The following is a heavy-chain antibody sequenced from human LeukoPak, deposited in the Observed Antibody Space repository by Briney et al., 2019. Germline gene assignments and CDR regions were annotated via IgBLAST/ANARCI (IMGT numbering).Heavy chain of an antibody. D-gene: IGHD4-17*01. V-gene: IGHV3-21*01. CDR1: GFTFSSYS. CDR2: ISSSSSYI. Sequence: GSLRLSCAASGFTFSSYSMNWVRQAPGKGLEWVSSISSSSSYIYYADSVKGRFTISRDNAKNSLYLQMNSLRAEDTAVYYCARDRRGVTTPFDPWGQGTLVTVSS. CDR3: ARDRRGVTTPFDP. J-gene: IGHJ5*02.